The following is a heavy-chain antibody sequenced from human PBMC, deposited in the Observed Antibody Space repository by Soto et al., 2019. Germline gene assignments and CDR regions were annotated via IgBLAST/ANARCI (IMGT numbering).Heavy chain of an antibody. D-gene: IGHD2-21*02. CDR3: ARGRIVVVMTAGLDY. J-gene: IGHJ4*02. CDR1: GDTFTDYY. CDR2: VNPSGGHT. V-gene: IGHV1-46*01. Sequence: QVQLMQSGAAVKKPGASVKVSCKASGDTFTDYYIHWVPQAPGQGLEWMATVNPSGGHTTYAPQFLATVTMTRDTYTSTLDMEVPSLTSDDTAVSYGARGRIVVVMTAGLDYWGQGTL.